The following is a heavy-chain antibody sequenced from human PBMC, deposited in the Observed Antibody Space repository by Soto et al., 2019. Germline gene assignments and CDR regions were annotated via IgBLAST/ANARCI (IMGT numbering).Heavy chain of an antibody. D-gene: IGHD2-21*02. CDR3: AREARLSVFDY. CDR1: GFTFSSYA. CDR2: ISYDGSNK. J-gene: IGHJ4*02. V-gene: IGHV3-30-3*01. Sequence: LRLSCAASGFTFSSYAMHWVRQAPGKGLEWVAVISYDGSNKYYADSVKGRFTISRDNSKNTLYLQMNSLRAEDTAVYYCAREARLSVFDYWGQGTLVTVSS.